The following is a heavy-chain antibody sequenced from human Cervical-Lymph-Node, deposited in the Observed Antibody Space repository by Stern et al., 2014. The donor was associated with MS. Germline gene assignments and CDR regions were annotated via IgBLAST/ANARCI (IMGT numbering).Heavy chain of an antibody. J-gene: IGHJ3*02. V-gene: IGHV1-46*01. D-gene: IGHD2-8*01. CDR3: ARVRGPDSNGYWNFKDAFDI. Sequence: QVQLVQSGAEVKKPGASVRLSCTASGYTFTYHYIHWVRLAPEQGLEWMGVINPSGGDTVFAQRFQGRVTMTSDTSTNSVFMELNSLKNEDTAVYYCARVRGPDSNGYWNFKDAFDIWGQGTMVTVSS. CDR2: INPSGGDT. CDR1: GYTFTYHY.